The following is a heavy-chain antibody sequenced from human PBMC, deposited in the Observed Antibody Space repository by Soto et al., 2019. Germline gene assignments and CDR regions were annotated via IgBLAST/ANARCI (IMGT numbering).Heavy chain of an antibody. J-gene: IGHJ4*02. D-gene: IGHD2-8*01. CDR1: GFSLSTTGVG. V-gene: IGHV2-5*02. Sequence: QISLRESGPTLVKPTQTLTLTCSFSGFSLSTTGVGVGWIRQPPGKALEWLAVIYWDEDKSYSPSLKSRLTITKDTSKSQVVLTMTNMDPVDTATYYCAHMGYTNGYVDYWGQGTLVTVSS. CDR2: IYWDEDK. CDR3: AHMGYTNGYVDY.